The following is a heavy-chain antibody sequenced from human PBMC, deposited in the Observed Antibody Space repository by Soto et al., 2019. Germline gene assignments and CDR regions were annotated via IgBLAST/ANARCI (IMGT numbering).Heavy chain of an antibody. Sequence: QVQLVQSGAEVKKPGASVKVSCKASGYTFTSYDINWVRQATGQGLEWMGWMNPNSGNTGYAQKFQGRVTMTRNTSMSTAYMELSSLRCEDTAVYYCARLGEHPTQIDYWGQGTLVTVSS. D-gene: IGHD3-16*01. CDR3: ARLGEHPTQIDY. J-gene: IGHJ4*02. CDR2: MNPNSGNT. V-gene: IGHV1-8*01. CDR1: GYTFTSYD.